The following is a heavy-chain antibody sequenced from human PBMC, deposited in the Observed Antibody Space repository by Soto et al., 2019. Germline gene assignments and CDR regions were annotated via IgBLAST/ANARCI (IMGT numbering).Heavy chain of an antibody. D-gene: IGHD6-19*01. CDR1: GGTFSSYA. Sequence: QVQLVQSGAEVKKPGSSVKVSCKASGGTFSSYAISWVRQAPGQGLEWMGGIIPIFGTANYAQKFQGRVTITADESTSTAYMALCSLRSEDTAVYYCAGRGWYRRRGYYFDYWGQGTLVTVSS. V-gene: IGHV1-69*01. CDR2: IIPIFGTA. J-gene: IGHJ4*02. CDR3: AGRGWYRRRGYYFDY.